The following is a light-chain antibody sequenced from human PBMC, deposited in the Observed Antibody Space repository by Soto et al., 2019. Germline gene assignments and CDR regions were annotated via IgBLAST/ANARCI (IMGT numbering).Light chain of an antibody. CDR3: ASYTSTTNHV. J-gene: IGLJ1*01. CDR2: EVS. V-gene: IGLV2-14*01. CDR1: SNDVGAYKY. Sequence: QSALTQPASVSGSPGQSITISCTGTSNDVGAYKYVSWHQQHPGKAPKFMIYEVSNRPSGVSNRFSGSKSGNTASLTISGLQAEDEAYYYSASYTSTTNHVFGTGTKVTVL.